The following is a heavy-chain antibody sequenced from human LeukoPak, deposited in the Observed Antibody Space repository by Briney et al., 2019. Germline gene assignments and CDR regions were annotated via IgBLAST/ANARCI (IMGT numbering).Heavy chain of an antibody. J-gene: IGHJ4*02. CDR3: ARVWFGYFFQ. V-gene: IGHV3-53*01. D-gene: IGHD3-10*01. Sequence: GGSLRLSCVASGFDINYNYVGWVRQAPGKGLEWVSVIHTGGTTHYADSVKGRFTISKDNSNNTVYLQMNSVRVEDTAVYYCARVWFGYFFQWGQGALVTVSS. CDR1: GFDINYNY. CDR2: IHTGGTT.